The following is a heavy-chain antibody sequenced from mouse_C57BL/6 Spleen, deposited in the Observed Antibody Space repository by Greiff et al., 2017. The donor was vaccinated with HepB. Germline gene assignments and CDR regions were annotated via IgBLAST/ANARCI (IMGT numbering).Heavy chain of an antibody. CDR3: ARRIYDGYYEEGYFDV. CDR1: GYTFTTYP. D-gene: IGHD2-3*01. Sequence: VKLMESGAELVKLGASVKMSCKASGYTFTTYPIEWMKQNHGKSLEWIGNFHPYNDDTKYNEKFKGKATLTVEKSSSTVYLELSRLTSDDSAVYYCARRIYDGYYEEGYFDVWGTGTTVTVSS. V-gene: IGHV1-47*01. J-gene: IGHJ1*03. CDR2: FHPYNDDT.